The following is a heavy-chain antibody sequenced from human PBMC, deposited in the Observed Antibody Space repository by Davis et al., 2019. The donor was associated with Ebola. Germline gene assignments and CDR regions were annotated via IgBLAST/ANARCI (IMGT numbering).Heavy chain of an antibody. CDR3: TTDAPYYDFWSGSPSDY. CDR1: GFTFSSYA. CDR2: IKSKTDGGTT. D-gene: IGHD3-3*01. Sequence: GESLKISCAASGFTFSSYAMSWVRQAPGKGLEWVGRIKSKTDGGTTDYAAPVKGRFTISRDDSKNTLYLQMNSLKTEDTAVYYCTTDAPYYDFWSGSPSDYWGQGTLVTVSS. J-gene: IGHJ4*02. V-gene: IGHV3-15*01.